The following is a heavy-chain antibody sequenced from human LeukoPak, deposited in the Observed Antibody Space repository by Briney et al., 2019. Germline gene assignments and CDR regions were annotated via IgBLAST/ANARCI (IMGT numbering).Heavy chain of an antibody. V-gene: IGHV4-39*07. J-gene: IGHJ6*03. CDR1: GGSISSGSYY. D-gene: IGHD3-3*01. Sequence: SQTLSLTCTVSGGSISSGSYYWSWIRQPPGKGLEWIGEINHSGSTNYNPSLKSRVTISVDTSKNQFSLKLSSVTAADTAVYYCARTVLRFLEWLGHYYYMDVWGKGTTVTVSS. CDR3: ARTVLRFLEWLGHYYYMDV. CDR2: INHSGST.